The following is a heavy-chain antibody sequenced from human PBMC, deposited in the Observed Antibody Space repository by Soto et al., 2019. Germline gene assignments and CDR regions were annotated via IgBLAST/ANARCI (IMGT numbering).Heavy chain of an antibody. J-gene: IGHJ6*02. CDR2: IYYSGST. Sequence: SETLSLTCTVSGGSISSGDYYWSWIRQPPGKGLEWIGYIYYSGSTYYNPSLKSRVTISVDTSKNQFSLKLSSVTAADTAVYYCARLTVPGGYYYYGMDVWGQGTTVTVSS. V-gene: IGHV4-30-4*01. CDR1: GGSISSGDYY. D-gene: IGHD2-2*01. CDR3: ARLTVPGGYYYYGMDV.